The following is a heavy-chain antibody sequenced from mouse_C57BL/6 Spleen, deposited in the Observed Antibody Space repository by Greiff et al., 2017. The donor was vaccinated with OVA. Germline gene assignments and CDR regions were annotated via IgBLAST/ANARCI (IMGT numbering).Heavy chain of an antibody. Sequence: EVQGVESGGGFVQPKGSLKLSCAASGFTFNTYAMHWVRQAPGQGLEWVARIGSKSSNYETAYAVSVKDSFTLSRDDSQSMLYLQMNNLKTEDTAMYYCVRAYYYAPYYFDYWGQGTTLTVSA. V-gene: IGHV10-3*01. J-gene: IGHJ2*01. D-gene: IGHD1-1*01. CDR2: IGSKSSNYET. CDR1: GFTFNTYA. CDR3: VRAYYYAPYYFDY.